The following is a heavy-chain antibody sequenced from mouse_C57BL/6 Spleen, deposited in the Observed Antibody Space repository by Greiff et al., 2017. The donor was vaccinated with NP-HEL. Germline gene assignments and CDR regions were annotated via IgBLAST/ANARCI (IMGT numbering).Heavy chain of an antibody. CDR1: GFTFSSYG. V-gene: IGHV5-6*01. J-gene: IGHJ2*01. D-gene: IGHD1-1*01. CDR3: ARHYYGSSYGYFDY. Sequence: EVKLVESGGDLVKPGGSLKLSCAASGFTFSSYGMSWVRQTPDKRLEWVATISSGGSYTYYPDSVKGRFTISRDNAKNTLYLQMSSLKSEDTAMYYCARHYYGSSYGYFDYWGQGTTLTVSS. CDR2: ISSGGSYT.